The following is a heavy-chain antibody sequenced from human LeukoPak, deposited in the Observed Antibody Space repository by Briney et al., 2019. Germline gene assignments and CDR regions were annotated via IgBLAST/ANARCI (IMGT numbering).Heavy chain of an antibody. J-gene: IGHJ4*02. CDR2: ISAYNGNT. V-gene: IGHV1-18*01. CDR1: GYTFTSYG. CDR3: ARGQRRIYYDSSGSDY. D-gene: IGHD3-22*01. Sequence: GASVKVSCKASGYTFTSYGISWVRQAPGQGLEWMGWISAYNGNTNYAQKFQGRVTMTRNTSISTAYMELSSLRSEDTAVYYCARGQRRIYYDSSGSDYWGQGTLVTVSS.